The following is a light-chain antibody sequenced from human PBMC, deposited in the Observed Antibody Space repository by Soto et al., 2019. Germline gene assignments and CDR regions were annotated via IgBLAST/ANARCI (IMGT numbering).Light chain of an antibody. J-gene: IGLJ3*02. V-gene: IGLV2-14*01. Sequence: QSALTQPASVSGSPGQSITISCTGTSSDIGRFNYVSWYQQHPGKVPKLMIYEVSNRPSAVSNRFSGSKSRNTASLTISGLQADDEADYYCSSHTSSNTQVFVGRTKLTVL. CDR1: SSDIGRFNY. CDR2: EVS. CDR3: SSHTSSNTQV.